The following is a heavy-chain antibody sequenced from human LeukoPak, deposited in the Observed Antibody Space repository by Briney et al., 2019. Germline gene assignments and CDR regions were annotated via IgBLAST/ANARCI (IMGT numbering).Heavy chain of an antibody. J-gene: IGHJ4*02. CDR3: ARDFWGGHNNFDY. Sequence: PGGSLRLSCAASGFTFSSYSMNWVRQAPGKGLEWVSSISSSSSYIYYADSVKGRFTISRDNAKNSLYLQMNSLRAEDTAVYYCARDFWGGHNNFDYWGQGTLVTVSS. CDR1: GFTFSSYS. V-gene: IGHV3-21*01. CDR2: ISSSSSYI. D-gene: IGHD3-3*01.